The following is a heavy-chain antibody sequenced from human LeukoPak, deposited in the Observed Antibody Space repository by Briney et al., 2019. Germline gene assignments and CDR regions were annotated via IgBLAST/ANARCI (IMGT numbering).Heavy chain of an antibody. CDR3: ARGPLSLPLDYYYYYMDV. CDR1: GGSLSTYY. V-gene: IGHV4-59*08. D-gene: IGHD3-16*01. J-gene: IGHJ6*03. Sequence: SETLSLTCTVSGGSLSTYYWTWIRQTPGKGLEWIGCIYHSGSTNYNPSLKSRATISVDTSKNQFSLQLSSVTAADTAVYYCARGPLSLPLDYYYYYMDVWGKGTTVTISS. CDR2: IYHSGST.